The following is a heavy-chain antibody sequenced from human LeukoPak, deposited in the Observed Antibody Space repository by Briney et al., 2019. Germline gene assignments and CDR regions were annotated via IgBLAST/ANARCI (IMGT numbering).Heavy chain of an antibody. D-gene: IGHD1-26*01. J-gene: IGHJ4*02. CDR3: ARGSGGSYFDY. CDR1: GFTFSSYA. CDR2: VYYSGST. Sequence: PGGSLRLSCAASGFTFSSYAMSWVRQAPGKGLEWIAYVYYSGSTNYNPSLKSRVTISVDTSKNQFSLNLYSVTAADTAVYYCARGSGGSYFDYWGQGTLVTVSS. V-gene: IGHV4-59*01.